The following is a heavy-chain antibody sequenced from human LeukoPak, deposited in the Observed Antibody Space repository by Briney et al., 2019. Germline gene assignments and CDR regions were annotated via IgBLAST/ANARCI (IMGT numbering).Heavy chain of an antibody. J-gene: IGHJ3*02. V-gene: IGHV1-46*01. D-gene: IGHD3-22*01. Sequence: GASVKVSCKASGYTFTSYYMHWVRQAPGQGLEWMGIINPSGGSTSYAQKFQGRVTMTRDTSTSTVYMELSSLRSEDTAVYYCARDLTTYYYDSSGYNAGAFDIWGQGTMVTVSS. CDR3: ARDLTTYYYDSSGYNAGAFDI. CDR2: INPSGGST. CDR1: GYTFTSYY.